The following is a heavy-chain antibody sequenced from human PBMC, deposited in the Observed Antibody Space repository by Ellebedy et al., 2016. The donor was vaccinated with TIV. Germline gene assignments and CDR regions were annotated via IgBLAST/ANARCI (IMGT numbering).Heavy chain of an antibody. CDR3: ARDRGYRSSLYYYYNMDV. V-gene: IGHV3-21*01. J-gene: IGHJ6*03. CDR1: GFTFNSYI. D-gene: IGHD1-1*01. CDR2: ISSSGSYI. Sequence: GESLKISXAASGFTFNSYIMNWVRQAPGKGLEWVSSISSSGSYIYYADSVRGRFTISRDNSKNTLYLQMNSLRGEDTAVYYCARDRGYRSSLYYYYNMDVWGKGTTVTVSS.